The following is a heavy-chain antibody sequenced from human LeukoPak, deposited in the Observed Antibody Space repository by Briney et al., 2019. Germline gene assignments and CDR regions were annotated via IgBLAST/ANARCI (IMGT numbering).Heavy chain of an antibody. CDR1: GYTFTGYY. Sequence: GASVKVSCKASGYTFTGYYMHWVRQAPGQGLEWMGRINPNSGGTNCAQKFQGRVTMTRDTSISTAYMELSRLRSDDTAVYYCATDRSPGIAAAGYWGQGTLVTVSS. V-gene: IGHV1-2*06. J-gene: IGHJ4*02. CDR2: INPNSGGT. D-gene: IGHD6-13*01. CDR3: ATDRSPGIAAAGY.